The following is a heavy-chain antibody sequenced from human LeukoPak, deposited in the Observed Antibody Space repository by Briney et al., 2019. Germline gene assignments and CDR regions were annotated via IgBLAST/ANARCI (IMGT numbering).Heavy chain of an antibody. D-gene: IGHD3-10*01. J-gene: IGHJ4*02. CDR1: GFTFSSYA. CDR3: AKASNYGSGSYYPREVDY. Sequence: PGGSLRLSCAASGFTFSSYAMSWVRQAPGKGLEWVSAISGSGGSTYYADSVKGRFTISRDNSKNTLYLQMNSLRAEDTAVYYCAKASNYGSGSYYPREVDYWGQGTLVTVSS. V-gene: IGHV3-23*01. CDR2: ISGSGGST.